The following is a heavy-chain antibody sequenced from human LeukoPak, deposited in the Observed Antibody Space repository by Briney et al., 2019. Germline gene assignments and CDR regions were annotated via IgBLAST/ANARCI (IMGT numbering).Heavy chain of an antibody. CDR2: IYNSAST. Sequence: SETLSLTCVVSGYSITNGDYWSWIRQSPGKGLEWIGSIYNSASTHYNPSLKSRVTILVDTSKNEFSLKMTSVTAADTAMYYCARNRNSGFFDDCGKGTLATVSS. D-gene: IGHD4-23*01. V-gene: IGHV4-38-2*01. J-gene: IGHJ4*02. CDR1: GYSITNGDY. CDR3: ARNRNSGFFDD.